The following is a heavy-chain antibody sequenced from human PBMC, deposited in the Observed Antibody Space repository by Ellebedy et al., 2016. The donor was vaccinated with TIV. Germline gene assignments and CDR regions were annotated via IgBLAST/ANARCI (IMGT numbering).Heavy chain of an antibody. CDR2: IRPKSGDT. J-gene: IGHJ4*02. V-gene: IGHV1-2*02. D-gene: IGHD7-27*01. CDR1: RSIFSAYY. Sequence: ASVKVSXKASRSIFSAYYMHWVRQAPGQGLEWMGWIRPKSGDTHHAHKFQGRVTLTRDTSITTAYMELSRLTSDDTAVYYCARDDHWAIDSWGQGTPVTVSS. CDR3: ARDDHWAIDS.